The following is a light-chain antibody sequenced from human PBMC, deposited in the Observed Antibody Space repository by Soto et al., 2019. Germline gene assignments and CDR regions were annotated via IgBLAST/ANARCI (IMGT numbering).Light chain of an antibody. CDR2: KAS. J-gene: IGKJ1*01. CDR3: QHYNSYSEA. Sequence: DIQMTQSPSSLSASVVDRVTITCRAGQTISSWLAWYQQKPGKAPKLLIYKASTLKRGVPSRFSGSGSGTEFTLTISSLQPDDFATYYCQHYNSYSEAFGQGTKVDIK. V-gene: IGKV1-5*03. CDR1: QTISSW.